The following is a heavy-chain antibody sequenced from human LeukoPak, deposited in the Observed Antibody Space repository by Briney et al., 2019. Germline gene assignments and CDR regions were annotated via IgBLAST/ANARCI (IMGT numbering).Heavy chain of an antibody. D-gene: IGHD6-6*01. J-gene: IGHJ5*02. Sequence: GASVKVSCKASGYTFTTYGINWVRQAPGQGLEWMGWISAYNGNTNYAQHLQGRVTLTTDTSASTAYMELRSLRSDDTAVYYCARDLIAARPGWFDPWGQGTLVIVSS. CDR2: ISAYNGNT. V-gene: IGHV1-18*01. CDR1: GYTFTTYG. CDR3: ARDLIAARPGWFDP.